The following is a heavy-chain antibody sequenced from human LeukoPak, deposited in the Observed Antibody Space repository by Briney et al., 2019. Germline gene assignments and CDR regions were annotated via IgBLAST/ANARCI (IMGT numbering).Heavy chain of an antibody. CDR2: IKSKTDGVTT. V-gene: IGHV3-15*01. J-gene: IGHJ6*02. Sequence: GRSLRLSCAASGYTFSNAWMSWARQAPGKGLEWVGRIKSKTDGVTTDYAAPVKGRFTISRDDSKNTLYLQMNSLKTEDTAVYYCTTVTVVPAAMQGYYYYYGMDVWGQGTTVTVSS. CDR3: TTVTVVPAAMQGYYYYYGMDV. CDR1: GYTFSNAW. D-gene: IGHD2-2*01.